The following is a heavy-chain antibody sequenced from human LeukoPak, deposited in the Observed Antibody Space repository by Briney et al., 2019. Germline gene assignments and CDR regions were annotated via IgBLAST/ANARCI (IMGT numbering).Heavy chain of an antibody. J-gene: IGHJ3*02. CDR1: GGSISSYY. CDR2: IYYSGST. CDR3: AREDRYCSSTSCYLSAFDI. V-gene: IGHV4-59*01. Sequence: SETLSLTCTVSGGSISSYYWSWIRQPPGKGLEWIGYIYYSGSTNYTPSLKSRVTISVDTSKNQFSLKLSSVTAADTAVYYCAREDRYCSSTSCYLSAFDIWGQGTMVTVSS. D-gene: IGHD2-2*01.